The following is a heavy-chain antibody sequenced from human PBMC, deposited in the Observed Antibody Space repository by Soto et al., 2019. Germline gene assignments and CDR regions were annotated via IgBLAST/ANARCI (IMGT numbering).Heavy chain of an antibody. CDR3: ATDRTGYYGMAG. Sequence: ASVKISCKASGYTFTGYYMHWVRQAPGQGLEWMGWINPNSGGTNYAQKFQGRVTMTRDTSISTAYMELSRLRSDDTAVYYCATDRTGYYGMAGWGQGTKVTVSS. CDR1: GYTFTGYY. V-gene: IGHV1-2*02. CDR2: INPNSGGT. J-gene: IGHJ6*02.